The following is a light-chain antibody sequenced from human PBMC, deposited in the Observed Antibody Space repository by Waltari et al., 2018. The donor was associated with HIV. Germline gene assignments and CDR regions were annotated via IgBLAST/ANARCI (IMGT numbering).Light chain of an antibody. Sequence: DVVMTQYQLSLPVTLGQPASISFSSTRSLVYTGGDTFFRWVHQRPCKSPRRLIHNVSIRDCGGPERCSGSGLGSYFTLRIRRVEAGDVGIYYCIQGKYLPWTFGQGTKVEIK. V-gene: IGKV2-30*01. CDR3: IQGKYLPWT. J-gene: IGKJ1*01. CDR1: RSLVYTGGDTF. CDR2: NVS.